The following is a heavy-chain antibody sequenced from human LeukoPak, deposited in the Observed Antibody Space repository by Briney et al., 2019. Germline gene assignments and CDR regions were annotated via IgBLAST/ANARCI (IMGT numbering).Heavy chain of an antibody. J-gene: IGHJ4*02. CDR3: ARLGGGYAFFDY. CDR1: GGSFSSYY. D-gene: IGHD5-12*01. V-gene: IGHV4-59*12. Sequence: SETLSLTCTVSGGSFSSYYWSWIRQPPGKGLEWIGNIYYSGSTNYNPSLKSRVTISVDTSKNQFSLKLSSVTAADTALFYCARLGGGYAFFDYWGQGTLVTVSS. CDR2: IYYSGST.